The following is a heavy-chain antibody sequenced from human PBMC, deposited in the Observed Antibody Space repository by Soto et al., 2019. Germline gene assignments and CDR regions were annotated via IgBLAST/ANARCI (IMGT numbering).Heavy chain of an antibody. D-gene: IGHD3-3*01. Sequence: EEQLVESGGGLVQPGGSLRLSCSASGFNFGNYAMHWVRQAPGKGLEYVSGINTEGGSTYYADSVKDRFTISRDNSKKTLDLQIRSLRSDEAAAYHCVKARWTAPTGEGFAIWGQGTMVTV. CDR3: VKARWTAPTGEGFAI. V-gene: IGHV3-64D*08. CDR2: INTEGGST. CDR1: GFNFGNYA. J-gene: IGHJ3*02.